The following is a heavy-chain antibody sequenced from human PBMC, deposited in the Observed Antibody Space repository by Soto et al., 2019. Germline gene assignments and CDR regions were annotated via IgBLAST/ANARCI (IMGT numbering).Heavy chain of an antibody. CDR2: IIPIFGTS. Sequence: SVKVSCKASGGTFSSYAISWVRQAPGQGLEWMGGIIPIFGTSNYAQKFQGRVTITADESTSTAYMELSSLRSEDTAVYYCARGDIVVVVAGTGRYYYGIEVLGEGTTVPVSS. V-gene: IGHV1-69*13. CDR1: GGTFSSYA. CDR3: ARGDIVVVVAGTGRYYYGIEV. D-gene: IGHD2-15*01. J-gene: IGHJ6*04.